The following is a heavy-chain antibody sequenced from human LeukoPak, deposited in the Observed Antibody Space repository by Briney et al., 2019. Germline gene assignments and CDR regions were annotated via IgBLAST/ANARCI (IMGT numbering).Heavy chain of an antibody. CDR2: LFYGGST. D-gene: IGHD1-26*01. CDR3: ARWQVGATPYYYYYMDV. J-gene: IGHJ6*03. V-gene: IGHV4-39*01. Sequence: SETLSLTCTVSGGSISSSGYYWGWIRQPPGKGLEWIGSLFYGGSTYYNPSLKSRVTISVDTSKTQFSLGLSSVTAADTAVYCCARWQVGATPYYYYYMDVWGKGTTVAVSS. CDR1: GGSISSSGYY.